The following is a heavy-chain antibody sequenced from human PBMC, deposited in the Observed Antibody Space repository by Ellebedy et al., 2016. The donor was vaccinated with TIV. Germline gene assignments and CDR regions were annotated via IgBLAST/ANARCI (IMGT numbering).Heavy chain of an antibody. V-gene: IGHV3-23*01. CDR2: IVGSGGST. CDR1: GFTFSSYA. D-gene: IGHD3-9*01. CDR3: AFVVLRSFG. J-gene: IGHJ4*02. Sequence: GGSLRLSXAASGFTFSSYAMTWVRQAPGKGLEWVSAIVGSGGSTYYADSVKGRFTMSRDNSKDTLYLQVSSLRAEDTAVYYCAFVVLRSFGWGQGTLVTVSS.